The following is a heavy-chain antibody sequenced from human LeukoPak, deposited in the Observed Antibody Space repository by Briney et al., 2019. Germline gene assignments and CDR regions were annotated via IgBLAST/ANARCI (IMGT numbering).Heavy chain of an antibody. CDR2: ITPNTGDT. CDR3: ARDLVGGIWSAGF. CDR1: GYTFTGYY. D-gene: IGHD3-3*01. J-gene: IGHJ4*02. Sequence: ASAKVSCKASGYTFTGYYVHWVRQAPGQGLEWMGRITPNTGDTIYAQRFQGRDTMTRDTSLSAAYMELSSLRSDDTAIYYCARDLVGGIWSAGFWGQGTLVTVSS. V-gene: IGHV1-2*06.